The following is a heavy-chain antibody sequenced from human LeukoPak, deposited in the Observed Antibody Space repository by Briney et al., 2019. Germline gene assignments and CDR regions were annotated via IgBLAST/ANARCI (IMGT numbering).Heavy chain of an antibody. D-gene: IGHD6-13*01. CDR3: ARDEVAAADTFDY. J-gene: IGHJ4*02. V-gene: IGHV3-30-3*01. CDR1: GFTVSSYA. CDR2: ISYDGSNK. Sequence: PGGSLRLSCAASGFTVSSYAMHWVRQAPGKGLEWVAVISYDGSNKYYADSVKGRFTISRDNSKNTLYLQMNSLRAEDTAVYYCARDEVAAADTFDYWGQGTLVTVSS.